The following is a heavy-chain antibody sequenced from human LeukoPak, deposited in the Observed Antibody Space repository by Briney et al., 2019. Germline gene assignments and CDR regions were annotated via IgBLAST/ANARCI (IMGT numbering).Heavy chain of an antibody. CDR1: GGSISSGGYY. V-gene: IGHV4-31*03. Sequence: SETLSLTCTVSGGSISSGGYYWSWIRQHPGKGLEWIGYIYYSGSTYYNPSLKSRVTISVDTSKNQFSLKLSSVTAADTAVYYCARDLGAPRYYYYGMDVWGQGTTVTVSS. D-gene: IGHD3-16*01. J-gene: IGHJ6*02. CDR2: IYYSGST. CDR3: ARDLGAPRYYYYGMDV.